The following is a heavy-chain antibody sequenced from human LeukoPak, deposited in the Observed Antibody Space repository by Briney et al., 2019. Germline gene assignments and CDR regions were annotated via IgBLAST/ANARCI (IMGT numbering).Heavy chain of an antibody. CDR1: GFTFSSYA. CDR3: AKGQRSSSPFDY. V-gene: IGHV3-23*01. Sequence: GGSLRLSCAASGFTFSSYAMSGVRRAPGKGLEGVSAISGSGGSTYYADSVKGRFTISRDNSKNTLYLQMNSLRAEDTAVYYCAKGQRSSSPFDYWGQGTLVTVSS. J-gene: IGHJ4*02. D-gene: IGHD6-13*01. CDR2: ISGSGGST.